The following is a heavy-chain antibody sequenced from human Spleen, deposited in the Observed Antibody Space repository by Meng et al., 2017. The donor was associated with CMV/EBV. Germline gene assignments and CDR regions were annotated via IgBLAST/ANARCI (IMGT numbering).Heavy chain of an antibody. CDR3: ARHEYSSSWYWGGTVYGMDV. CDR2: IYPGDSES. J-gene: IGHJ6*02. D-gene: IGHD6-13*01. CDR1: GYSFTSYW. V-gene: IGHV5-51*01. Sequence: GGSLRLSCKGSGYSFTSYWIGWVRQMPGKGLEWMGIIYPGDSESRYSPSFQGQVTITADKSISTAYLQWSSLKASDTAMYYCARHEYSSSWYWGGTVYGMDVWGQGTTVTVSS.